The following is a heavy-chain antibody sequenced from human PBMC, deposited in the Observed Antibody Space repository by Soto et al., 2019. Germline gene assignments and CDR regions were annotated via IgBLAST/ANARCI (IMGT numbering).Heavy chain of an antibody. CDR3: ARQGLQLWNHDAFDI. Sequence: QLQLQESGPGLVKPSETLSLTCTVSGGSISSSSYYWGWIRQPPGKGLEWIGSLYYSGSTYYNPSLKSRVTISVDTSKNQFSLKLSSVTAADTAVYYCARQGLQLWNHDAFDIWGQGTMVTVSS. D-gene: IGHD5-18*01. J-gene: IGHJ3*02. V-gene: IGHV4-39*01. CDR1: GGSISSSSYY. CDR2: LYYSGST.